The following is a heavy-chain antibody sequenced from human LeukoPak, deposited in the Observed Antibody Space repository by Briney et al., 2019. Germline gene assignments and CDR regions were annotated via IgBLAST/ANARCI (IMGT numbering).Heavy chain of an antibody. CDR1: GGTFSSYA. J-gene: IGHJ5*02. D-gene: IGHD3-10*01. CDR2: IIPIFGTA. V-gene: IGHV1-69*13. CDR3: ARDKTGSGWFDP. Sequence: SVKVSCKASGGTFSSYAISWVRQAPGQGLEWMGGIIPIFGTANYAQKFQGRVTITADESTSTAYMELSSLRSEDTAVYYCARDKTGSGWFDPWGQGTLVTVSS.